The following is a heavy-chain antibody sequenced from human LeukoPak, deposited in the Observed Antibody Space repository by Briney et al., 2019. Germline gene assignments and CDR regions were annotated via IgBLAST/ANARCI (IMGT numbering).Heavy chain of an antibody. V-gene: IGHV4-34*01. D-gene: IGHD6-19*01. CDR3: ARLGGSGWRGRKGALDY. CDR2: INHSGST. CDR1: GGSFSGYY. Sequence: PSETLSLTCAVYGGSFSGYYWSWIRQPPGKGLEWIGEINHSGSTNYNPSLKSRVTISVDTSKNQFSLKLSSVTAADTAVYYCARLGGSGWRGRKGALDYWGQGTLVTVSS. J-gene: IGHJ4*02.